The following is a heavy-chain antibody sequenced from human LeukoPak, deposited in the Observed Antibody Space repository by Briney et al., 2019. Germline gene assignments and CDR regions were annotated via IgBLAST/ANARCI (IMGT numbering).Heavy chain of an antibody. J-gene: IGHJ4*02. CDR2: MYSGGST. D-gene: IGHD2-2*01. Sequence: GGSLRLSCAASGFTVSSYYMNWVRQAPGKGLEWVSVMYSGGSTYYADSVKGRFTISRDNSKNTLYLQMSSLRAEDTAVYYCARDFFGDIVVVPAATILNWGQGTLVTVSS. CDR3: ARDFFGDIVVVPAATILN. V-gene: IGHV3-66*02. CDR1: GFTVSSYY.